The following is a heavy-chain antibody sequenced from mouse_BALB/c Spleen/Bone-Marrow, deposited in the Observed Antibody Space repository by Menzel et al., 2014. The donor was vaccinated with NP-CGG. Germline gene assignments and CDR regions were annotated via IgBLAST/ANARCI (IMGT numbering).Heavy chain of an antibody. Sequence: EVKLVESGGGLVKPGGSLKLSCAASGFAFSGNDMSLVRQIPEKRLEWVAYISRGGGRIYYPDTVKGRFTISRDNAKNTLYLQMNSLKSEDTAMYYCARQRGYAYTMDYWGQGTSVTVSS. CDR1: GFAFSGND. V-gene: IGHV5-12-1*01. D-gene: IGHD2-2*01. CDR3: ARQRGYAYTMDY. J-gene: IGHJ4*01. CDR2: ISRGGGRI.